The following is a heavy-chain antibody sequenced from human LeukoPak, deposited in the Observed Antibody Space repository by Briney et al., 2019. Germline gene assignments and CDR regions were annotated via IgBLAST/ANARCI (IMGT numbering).Heavy chain of an antibody. CDR1: GFVFSNYW. J-gene: IGHJ4*02. CDR2: IKPDGTEK. V-gene: IGHV3-7*01. D-gene: IGHD6-6*01. CDR3: ARGGNSSWDY. Sequence: GGSLRLSCAASGFVFSNYWMSWVRQAPGKGLEWVANIKPDGTEKYYVDSLKGRFTISRDNAKNSLYLQMNSLRVEDTAVYYCARGGNSSWDYWGQGALVTVSS.